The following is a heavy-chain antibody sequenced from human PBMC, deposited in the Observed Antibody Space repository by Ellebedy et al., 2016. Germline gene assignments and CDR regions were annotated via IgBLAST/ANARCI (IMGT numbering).Heavy chain of an antibody. CDR3: ARSVVRGVPVSFDY. CDR1: GFTFSSYS. CDR2: ITGSSSAI. J-gene: IGHJ4*02. V-gene: IGHV3-48*01. D-gene: IGHD3-10*01. Sequence: GESLKISCAASGFTFSSYSMNWVRQAPGKGLEWVAYITGSSSAIYYVDSVKGRFTISRDNAKNSLYLQMNSLRAEDTAVYYCARSVVRGVPVSFDYWGQGTLVTVSS.